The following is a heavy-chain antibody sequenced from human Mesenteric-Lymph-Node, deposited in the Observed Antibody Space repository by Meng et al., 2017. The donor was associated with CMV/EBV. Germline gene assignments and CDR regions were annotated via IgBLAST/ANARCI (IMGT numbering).Heavy chain of an antibody. J-gene: IGHJ6*02. V-gene: IGHV3-7*01. CDR2: IKQDGSQT. CDR1: GSMFSSYW. CDR3: ARDLLDCSSTSCPLDV. Sequence: GGSLRLSCEASGSMFSSYWMSWVRQTPGKGLEWVASIKQDGSQTYYVDSVKGRFTISRDNAKNSLYLQMNSLRAEDTAVYYCARDLLDCSSTSCPLDVWGQGTTVTVSS. D-gene: IGHD2-2*01.